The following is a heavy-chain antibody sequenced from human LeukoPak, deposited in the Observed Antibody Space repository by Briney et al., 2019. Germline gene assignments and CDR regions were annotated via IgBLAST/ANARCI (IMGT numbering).Heavy chain of an antibody. CDR3: AREKLSFFDSSGYFDH. Sequence: PGGSLRLSCAASGFTFSDYYISWIRQAPGKGLEWVSFISGSGSNTKYADSVKGRFTISRDNAKNSLYLQMSRLRAEDTAVYYCAREKLSFFDSSGYFDHWGQGTLVTVSS. CDR1: GFTFSDYY. D-gene: IGHD3-22*01. CDR2: ISGSGSNT. J-gene: IGHJ4*02. V-gene: IGHV3-11*04.